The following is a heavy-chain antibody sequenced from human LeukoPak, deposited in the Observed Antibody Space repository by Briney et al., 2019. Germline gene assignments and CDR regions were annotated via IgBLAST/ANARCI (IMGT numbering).Heavy chain of an antibody. CDR1: GFTFSNAW. Sequence: GGSLRLSCAASGFTFSNAWMRWVRQAPGKGLEWVGRIKSKTDGGTTDYAAPVKGRFTISRDDSKNTLYLQMNSLKTEDTAVYYCTKYSGYDPEFDYWGQGTLVTVSS. D-gene: IGHD5-12*01. CDR2: IKSKTDGGTT. CDR3: TKYSGYDPEFDY. V-gene: IGHV3-15*01. J-gene: IGHJ4*02.